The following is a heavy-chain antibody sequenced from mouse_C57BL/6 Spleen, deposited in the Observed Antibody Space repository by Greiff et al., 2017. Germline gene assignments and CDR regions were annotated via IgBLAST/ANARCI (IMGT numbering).Heavy chain of an antibody. CDR2: IYPGDGDT. V-gene: IGHV1-80*01. CDR1: GYAFSSYW. J-gene: IGHJ2*01. Sequence: QVQLQQSGAELVKPGASVKISCKASGYAFSSYWMNWVKQRPGKGLEWIGQIYPGDGDTNYNGKFKGKATLTADKSSSTAYLKLSSLTSEDSAVYFCARKGYYYGSSQTGFDYWGQGTTLTVSS. CDR3: ARKGYYYGSSQTGFDY. D-gene: IGHD1-1*01.